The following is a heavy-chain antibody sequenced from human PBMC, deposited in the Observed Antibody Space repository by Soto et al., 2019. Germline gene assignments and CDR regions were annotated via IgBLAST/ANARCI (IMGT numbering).Heavy chain of an antibody. V-gene: IGHV6-1*01. J-gene: IGHJ5*02. CDR1: GDSFSSNSAA. D-gene: IGHD6-19*01. CDR3: ARDRIAVAGPCWFDR. Sequence: QTVSLTCAISGDSFSSNSAAWNWIRQSPSRGLEWLGRTYYRSKWYNDYAVSVKTRITINPDTSKNQLSLQLNSVTPEDTAVYYCARDRIAVAGPCWFDRSGEGTLFNVSS. CDR2: TYYRSKWYN.